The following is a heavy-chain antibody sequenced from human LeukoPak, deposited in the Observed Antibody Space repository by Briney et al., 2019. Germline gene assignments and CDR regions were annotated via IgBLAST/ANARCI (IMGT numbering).Heavy chain of an antibody. J-gene: IGHJ5*02. CDR1: GFTFSSYG. Sequence: GGTLRLSCAASGFTFSSYGMSWVRQAPGRGLEWDSAISGSGGSTYYADSVKGRFTISRDNAKNTLYLQMNSLRAEDTAVYYCAREVYYYDSSGYYSNWFDPWGQGTLVTVSS. CDR3: AREVYYYDSSGYYSNWFDP. D-gene: IGHD3-22*01. V-gene: IGHV3-23*01. CDR2: ISGSGGST.